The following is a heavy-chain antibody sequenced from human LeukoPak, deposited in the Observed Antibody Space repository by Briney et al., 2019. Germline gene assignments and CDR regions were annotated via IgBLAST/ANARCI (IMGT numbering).Heavy chain of an antibody. Sequence: GGSLRLSCAASGFTFSSYGMHWGRQAPGKGLEWVAFTRYDGSNKYYADSVKGRFTISRDNSKNTLYLQMNSLRAEDTAVYYCAKGIIEVVVPAAISYWGQGTLVTVSS. CDR1: GFTFSSYG. D-gene: IGHD2-2*02. J-gene: IGHJ4*02. CDR3: AKGIIEVVVPAAISY. V-gene: IGHV3-30*02. CDR2: TRYDGSNK.